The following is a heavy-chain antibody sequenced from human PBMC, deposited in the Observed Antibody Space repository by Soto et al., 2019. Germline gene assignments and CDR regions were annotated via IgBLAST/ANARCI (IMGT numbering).Heavy chain of an antibody. D-gene: IGHD5-12*01. CDR1: GDSISSHPYY. V-gene: IGHV4-39*02. CDR2: VLHSGSA. Sequence: QLRVQESGPGLEKTSETLSLTCTVSGDSISSHPYYWCWIRQPPAKGLEWIGSVLHSGSAYYNPSLKSRATISVEMSNNRFSLTLSSVTAADTAVYYCARPTGAYNYRNSGYFFWGQGALVTVSS. J-gene: IGHJ4*02. CDR3: ARPTGAYNYRNSGYFF.